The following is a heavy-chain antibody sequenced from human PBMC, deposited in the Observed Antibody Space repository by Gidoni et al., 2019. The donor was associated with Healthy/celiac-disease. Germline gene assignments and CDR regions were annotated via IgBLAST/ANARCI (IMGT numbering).Heavy chain of an antibody. CDR2: IKQDGSEK. J-gene: IGHJ4*02. D-gene: IGHD2-21*01. V-gene: IGHV3-7*03. CDR1: GFTFSSYW. CDR3: ARDAYALCSDY. Sequence: EVQLVESGGGLVQPGGSLRLSCAASGFTFSSYWMSWVRQAPGKGLGWVANIKQDGSEKYYVDSVKGRFTISRDNAKNSLYLQMNSLRAEDTAVYYCARDAYALCSDYWGQGTLVTVSS.